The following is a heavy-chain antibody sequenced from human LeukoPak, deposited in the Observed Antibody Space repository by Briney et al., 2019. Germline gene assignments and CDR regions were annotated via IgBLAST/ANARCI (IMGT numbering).Heavy chain of an antibody. CDR3: ARYNTGYYYFDF. J-gene: IGHJ4*02. CDR2: IYPGDSDT. V-gene: IGHV5-51*01. CDR1: GYSLSNYW. D-gene: IGHD5-12*01. Sequence: GESLKISCKVSGYSLSNYWIGWVRQMPRRGLEWMGSIYPGDSDTRYSPSFQGQVTFSADKSISTAYLQWNSLKASDTAMYYCARYNTGYYYFDFWGPGTLVTVSS.